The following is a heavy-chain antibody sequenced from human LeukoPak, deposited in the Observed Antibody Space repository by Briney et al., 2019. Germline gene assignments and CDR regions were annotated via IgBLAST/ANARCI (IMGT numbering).Heavy chain of an antibody. CDR2: ISSSGNYI. CDR1: GFTFSTYA. CDR3: ARDYASDY. Sequence: GGSLRLSCAASGFTFSTYAMNWVRQAPGKGLEWVSSISSSGNYIYYADSLKGRFTISRDNAKNSLYLQMSSLRAEDTAVYYCARDYASDYWGQGTLVTVSS. J-gene: IGHJ4*02. V-gene: IGHV3-21*01. D-gene: IGHD3-10*01.